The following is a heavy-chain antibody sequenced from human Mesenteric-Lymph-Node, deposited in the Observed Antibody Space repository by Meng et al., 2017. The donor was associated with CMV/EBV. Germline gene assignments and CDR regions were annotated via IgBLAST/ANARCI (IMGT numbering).Heavy chain of an antibody. D-gene: IGHD2-2*02. CDR2: INHSGST. V-gene: IGHV4-34*01. J-gene: IGHJ6*02. Sequence: SETLSLTCAVHGGSFSDYYWSWTRQLPGKGLEWIGEINHSGSTNYNPSLKSRVTISVDTSKNQFSLKLSSVTAADTAVYYCAGGDIVVVPAAIPSYYYYGMDVWGQGTTVTVSS. CDR3: AGGDIVVVPAAIPSYYYYGMDV. CDR1: GGSFSDYY.